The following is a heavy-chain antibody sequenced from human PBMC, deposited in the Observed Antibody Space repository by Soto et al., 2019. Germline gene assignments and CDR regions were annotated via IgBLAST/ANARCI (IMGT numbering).Heavy chain of an antibody. CDR2: INAGNGNT. J-gene: IGHJ4*02. CDR1: GYTFTSYA. Sequence: ASVKVSCKASGYTFTSYAMHWVRQAPGQRLEWMGWINAGNGNTKYSQKFQGRVTITRDTSASTAYMELSSLRSEDTAVYYCARADGTGGYDYGTYFDYWGQGTLVTVSS. D-gene: IGHD5-12*01. V-gene: IGHV1-3*01. CDR3: ARADGTGGYDYGTYFDY.